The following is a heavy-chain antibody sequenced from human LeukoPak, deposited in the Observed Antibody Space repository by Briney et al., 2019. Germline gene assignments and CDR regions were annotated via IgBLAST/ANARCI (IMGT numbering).Heavy chain of an antibody. CDR2: INQDGSEK. J-gene: IGHJ4*02. CDR3: ASFDYGDNGYFDY. V-gene: IGHV3-7*02. CDR1: GFTFSTYW. D-gene: IGHD4-17*01. Sequence: GGSLRLSCAASGFTFSTYWMNWVRQAPGKGLEWVANINQDGSEKHYVDSVKGRFTISRDYTKNSLYLQVNSLRVEDTGVYYCASFDYGDNGYFDYWGQGTLVTVSS.